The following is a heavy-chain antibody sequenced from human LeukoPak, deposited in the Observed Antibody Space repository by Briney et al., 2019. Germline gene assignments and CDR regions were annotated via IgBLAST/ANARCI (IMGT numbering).Heavy chain of an antibody. CDR2: IVVSSGTT. Sequence: SLKVSCKASGFTFTSSAMQWVRQARGPRLEWIGWIVVSSGTTKYEQKFQERVTITRDMSTSTAYMELSSLRSEDTAVYYCAAGGDPDTYYGMDVWGQGTTVTVSS. V-gene: IGHV1-58*02. CDR3: AAGGDPDTYYGMDV. J-gene: IGHJ6*02. D-gene: IGHD2-21*02. CDR1: GFTFTSSA.